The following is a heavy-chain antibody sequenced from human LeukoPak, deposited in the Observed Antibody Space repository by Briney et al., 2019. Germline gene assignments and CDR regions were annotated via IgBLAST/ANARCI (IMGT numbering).Heavy chain of an antibody. D-gene: IGHD4-11*01. J-gene: IGHJ4*02. V-gene: IGHV3-9*01. CDR2: ISWNSGSI. Sequence: GGSLRLSCAASGFTFDVYAMHWARQAPGKGLEWVSGISWNSGSIGYADSVKGRFTISRDNAKNSLYLQMNSLRAEDTALYYCAKALGDYSNYLYYFDYWGQGTLVTVSS. CDR3: AKALGDYSNYLYYFDY. CDR1: GFTFDVYA.